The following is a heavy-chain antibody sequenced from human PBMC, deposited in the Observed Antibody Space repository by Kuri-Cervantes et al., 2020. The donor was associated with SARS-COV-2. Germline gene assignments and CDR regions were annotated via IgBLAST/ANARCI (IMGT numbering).Heavy chain of an antibody. CDR1: GGSFSGYY. D-gene: IGHD6-13*01. CDR3: ARAGPYSSSWANNYYNYGMDV. Sequence: SETLSLTCAVYGGSFSGYYWSWIRQPPGQGLEWIGEINHSGSTNYNPSLKSRVTISVDTSKNQFTLELSSVTAADTAVYYCARAGPYSSSWANNYYNYGMDVWGQGTTVTVSS. V-gene: IGHV4-34*01. CDR2: INHSGST. J-gene: IGHJ6*02.